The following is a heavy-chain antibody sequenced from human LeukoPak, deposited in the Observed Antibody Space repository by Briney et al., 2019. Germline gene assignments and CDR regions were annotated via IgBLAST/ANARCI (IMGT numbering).Heavy chain of an antibody. CDR2: IYHSGST. CDR3: ARRIYDILTGFDY. D-gene: IGHD3-9*01. Sequence: SETLSLTCTVSGYSISSGYYWGWIRQPPGKGLEWIGSIYHSGSTNYNPSLKSRVTISVDTSKNQFSLKLSSVTAADTAVYYCARRIYDILTGFDYWGQGTLVTVSS. V-gene: IGHV4-38-2*02. CDR1: GYSISSGYY. J-gene: IGHJ4*02.